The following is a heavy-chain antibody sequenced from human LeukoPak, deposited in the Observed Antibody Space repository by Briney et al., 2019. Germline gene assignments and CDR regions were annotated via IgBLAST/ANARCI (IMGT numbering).Heavy chain of an antibody. Sequence: GGSLRLSCAASGFTFSNYEMNWVRQAPGKGLEWVSCISSSGSTMFYADSVKGRFTISRDNAKNSLYLQMNSLRAEDTAVYYCARRVPTASHFDYWGQGTLVTVSS. J-gene: IGHJ4*02. CDR3: ARRVPTASHFDY. CDR1: GFTFSNYE. D-gene: IGHD2-2*01. V-gene: IGHV3-48*03. CDR2: ISSSGSTM.